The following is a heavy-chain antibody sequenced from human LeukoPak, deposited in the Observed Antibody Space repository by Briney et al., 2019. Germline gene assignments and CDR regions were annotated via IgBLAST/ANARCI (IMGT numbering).Heavy chain of an antibody. V-gene: IGHV1-18*01. Sequence: ASVKVSCKASGYTFTSYGISWVRQAPGQGLEWMGWISAYNGNTNYAQKLQGRVTMTTDTSTSTAYMELRSLRPDDTAVYYCARDLGWRDSSGSSDYWGQGTLVTVSS. J-gene: IGHJ4*02. CDR2: ISAYNGNT. CDR3: ARDLGWRDSSGSSDY. D-gene: IGHD3-22*01. CDR1: GYTFTSYG.